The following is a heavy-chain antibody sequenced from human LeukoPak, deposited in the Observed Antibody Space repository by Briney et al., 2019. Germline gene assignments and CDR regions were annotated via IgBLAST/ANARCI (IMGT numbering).Heavy chain of an antibody. Sequence: PGASVKVSCKASGYTFIGYYMHWVRQAPGQGLEWMGWINPNSGGTNYAQKFQGRVTMTRDTSISTAYMELSRLRSDDTAVYYCARDTVVPAATFDYWGQGTLVTVSS. J-gene: IGHJ4*02. V-gene: IGHV1-2*02. CDR3: ARDTVVPAATFDY. D-gene: IGHD2-2*01. CDR2: INPNSGGT. CDR1: GYTFIGYY.